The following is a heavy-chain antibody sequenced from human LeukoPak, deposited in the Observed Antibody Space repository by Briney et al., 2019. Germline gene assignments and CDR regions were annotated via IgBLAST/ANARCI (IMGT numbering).Heavy chain of an antibody. CDR1: GGSISSYY. V-gene: IGHV4-59*01. Sequence: ASETLSLTCTVSGGSISSYYWSWIRQPPGKGLEWIGYIYYSGSTNYNPSLKSRATISVDTSKNQFSLKLSSVTAADTAVYYCASTFHGGFDYWGQGTLVTVSS. J-gene: IGHJ4*02. CDR3: ASTFHGGFDY. D-gene: IGHD3-16*01. CDR2: IYYSGST.